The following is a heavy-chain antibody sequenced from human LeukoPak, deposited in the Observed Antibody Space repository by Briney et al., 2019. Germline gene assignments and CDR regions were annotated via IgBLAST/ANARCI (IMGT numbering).Heavy chain of an antibody. CDR2: ISAYNGNT. CDR3: ARLVPAADHPYYYYGMDV. Sequence: ASVKVSCKASGYTFTSYGISWVRQAPGQGLEWMGWISAYNGNTNYAQKFQGRVTMTRDTSISTAYMELSRLRSDDTAVYYCARLVPAADHPYYYYGMDVWGQGTTVTVSS. CDR1: GYTFTSYG. J-gene: IGHJ6*02. D-gene: IGHD2-2*01. V-gene: IGHV1-18*01.